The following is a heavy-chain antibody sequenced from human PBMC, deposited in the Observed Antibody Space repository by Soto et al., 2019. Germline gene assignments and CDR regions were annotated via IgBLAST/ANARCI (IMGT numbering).Heavy chain of an antibody. CDR3: GRDGQQQLVRGAYYYYGMDV. CDR1: GGTFSSYA. CDR2: IIAIFGTA. V-gene: IGHV1-69*01. Sequence: QVQLVQSGAEVKKPGSSVKVSCKASGGTFSSYAISWVRQAPGQGLEWMGGIIAIFGTANYAQKFQGRLTITADESTSTAYMELSSLRSEDTAVYYCGRDGQQQLVRGAYYYYGMDVWGQGTTVTVSS. J-gene: IGHJ6*02. D-gene: IGHD6-13*01.